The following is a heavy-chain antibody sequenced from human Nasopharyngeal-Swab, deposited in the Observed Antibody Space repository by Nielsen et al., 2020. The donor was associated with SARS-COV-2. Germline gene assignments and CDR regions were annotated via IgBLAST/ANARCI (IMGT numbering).Heavy chain of an antibody. V-gene: IGHV1-46*01. D-gene: IGHD2-2*01. CDR2: INPSGGST. J-gene: IGHJ6*02. CDR1: GYTFTSYY. Sequence: ASVKVSCKASGYTFTSYYMHWVRQAPGQGLEWMGIINPSGGSTSYAQKFQGRVTMTRDTSTSTVYMELSSLRSEDTAVYYCARDISWDGTSRSVYYGMDVWGQGTTVTVSS. CDR3: ARDISWDGTSRSVYYGMDV.